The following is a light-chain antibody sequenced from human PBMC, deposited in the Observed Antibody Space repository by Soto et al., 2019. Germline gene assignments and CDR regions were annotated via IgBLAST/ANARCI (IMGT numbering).Light chain of an antibody. CDR1: QSVSYSSNNKNF. CDR2: WAS. CDR3: QQYYSAPLT. V-gene: IGKV4-1*01. Sequence: DIVMTQSPDSLAVSLGERATINCTSSQSVSYSSNNKNFLAWYQQKPGQPPKLLIYWASTRESGVPDRFSGSGSGTDFTLTISSLQAEDVAVYYCQQYYSAPLTFGGGTKVEI. J-gene: IGKJ4*01.